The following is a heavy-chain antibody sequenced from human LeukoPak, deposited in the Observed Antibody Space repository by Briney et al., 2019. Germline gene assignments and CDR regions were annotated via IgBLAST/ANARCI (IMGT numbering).Heavy chain of an antibody. CDR3: AKASLRYFAWFSDY. J-gene: IGHJ4*02. CDR1: GLTFSSYV. CDR2: ISYYGSYK. V-gene: IGHV3-30*18. Sequence: PGGSLRLSCAASGLTFSSYVMLWLRQAPDKGREWVAVISYYGSYKYYVESVEARFTISRDNSRNTLHLQTNSLRAEGTAVYSCAKASLRYFAWFSDYWGQGTLVTVSS. D-gene: IGHD3-9*01.